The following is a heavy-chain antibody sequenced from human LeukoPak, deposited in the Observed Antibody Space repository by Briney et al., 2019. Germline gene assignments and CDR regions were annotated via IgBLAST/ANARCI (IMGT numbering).Heavy chain of an antibody. Sequence: GESLKISCKASGYTFRSYWIGWVRQMPGKGLEWMGIFYPGYSETRYSPSFQGQVTISADKSISTAYLQWSSLRASDTAMYYCVRHLDSSGGGDYWGQGTLVTVSS. D-gene: IGHD6-19*01. CDR1: GYTFRSYW. J-gene: IGHJ4*02. CDR2: FYPGYSET. V-gene: IGHV5-51*01. CDR3: VRHLDSSGGGDY.